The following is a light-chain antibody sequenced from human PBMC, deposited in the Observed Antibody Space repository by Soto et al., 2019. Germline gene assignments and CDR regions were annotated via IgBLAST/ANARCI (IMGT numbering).Light chain of an antibody. Sequence: DIQMTQSPSSLSASVRDRVTITCRASQTISTHLNWYQQKPGKAPKLLIYAASTLQSGVPSRFSGSGSGTDFTLTINSLQPEDFATYCCQQCLTIPYTFGQGTKLEIK. CDR1: QTISTH. J-gene: IGKJ2*01. CDR2: AAS. CDR3: QQCLTIPYT. V-gene: IGKV1-39*01.